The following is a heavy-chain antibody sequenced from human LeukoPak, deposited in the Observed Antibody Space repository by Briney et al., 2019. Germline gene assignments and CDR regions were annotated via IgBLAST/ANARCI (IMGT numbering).Heavy chain of an antibody. CDR2: INAGKGNT. D-gene: IGHD3-10*01. V-gene: IGHV1-3*03. CDR3: ARDSSLTMVLWD. J-gene: IGHJ4*02. Sequence: ASVKVSCKASGYTFTSYAMHWVRQAPGQRLEWMGWINAGKGNTKYSQEFQGRVTITRDTSASTAYMELSSLRSEDTAVYYCARDSSLTMVLWDWGQGTLVTVSS. CDR1: GYTFTSYA.